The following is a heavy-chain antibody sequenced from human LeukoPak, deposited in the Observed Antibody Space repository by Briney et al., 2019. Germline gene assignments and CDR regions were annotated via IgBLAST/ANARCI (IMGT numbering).Heavy chain of an antibody. Sequence: GASVKVSCRASGYTFTSHYMHWVRQAPGQGLEWMGIINPSAGSTSYPQKFQGRVTMTRDTSTSTVYMELSSLRSEDTAVYYCAAPGASGFVGNFWSGPLDFWGQGTLVTASS. CDR2: INPSAGST. V-gene: IGHV1-46*01. CDR3: AAPGASGFVGNFWSGPLDF. J-gene: IGHJ4*02. CDR1: GYTFTSHY. D-gene: IGHD3-3*01.